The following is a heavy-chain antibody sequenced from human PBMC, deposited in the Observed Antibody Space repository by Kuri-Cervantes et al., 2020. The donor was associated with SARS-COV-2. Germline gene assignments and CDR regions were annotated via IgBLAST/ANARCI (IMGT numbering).Heavy chain of an antibody. D-gene: IGHD4-17*01. CDR3: ARRAYGEQVDYYYMDV. CDR1: GYSFTNYW. CDR2: IYPGDSDT. Sequence: GGSLRLSCKGSGYSFTNYWIAWVRQMPGKGLEWMGIIYPGDSDTKYSPSFQGQVTISADKSISTAFLQWSSLKASDTAMDYCARRAYGEQVDYYYMDVWGKGTTVTVSS. J-gene: IGHJ6*03. V-gene: IGHV5-51*06.